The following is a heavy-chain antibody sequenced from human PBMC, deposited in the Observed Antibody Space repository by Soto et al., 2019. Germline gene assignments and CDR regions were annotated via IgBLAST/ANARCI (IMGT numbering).Heavy chain of an antibody. J-gene: IGHJ5*02. CDR1: GYTFTSYG. D-gene: IGHD3-10*01. V-gene: IGHV1-69*04. CDR2: IIPILGIA. CDR3: ARSLHHHLITMVRGESFPFDP. Sequence: GASVKVSCEASGYTFTSYGISWVRQAPGQGLEWMGRIIPILGIANYAQKFQGRVTITADKSTSTAYMELSSLRSEDTAVYYCARSLHHHLITMVRGESFPFDPWGQGTLVTVSS.